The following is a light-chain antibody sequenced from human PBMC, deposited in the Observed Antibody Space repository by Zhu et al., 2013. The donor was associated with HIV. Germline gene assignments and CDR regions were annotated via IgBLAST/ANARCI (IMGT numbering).Light chain of an antibody. Sequence: QSVLTQPPSASGTPGQRVTISCSGSSSNIGSNYVYWYQQLPGTAPKLLIYRNNQRPSGVPDRFSASTSGTSASLAISGLRSEDEADYYCAAWDDSLSGWVFGGGTKLTVL. CDR3: AAWDDSLSGWV. CDR1: SSNIGSNY. CDR2: RNN. J-gene: IGLJ3*02. V-gene: IGLV1-47*01.